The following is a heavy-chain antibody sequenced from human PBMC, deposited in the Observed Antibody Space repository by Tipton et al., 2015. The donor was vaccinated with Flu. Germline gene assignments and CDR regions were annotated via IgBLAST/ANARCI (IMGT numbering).Heavy chain of an antibody. J-gene: IGHJ4*02. D-gene: IGHD3-10*01. V-gene: IGHV4-59*01. CDR1: GGSISSYY. Sequence: TLSLTCTVSGGSISSYYWSWIRQPPGKGLEWIGYIYYSGSTNYNPSLKSRVTISVDTSKNQFSLKLSSVTAADTAMYYCARDQNGSGKLDYWGQGTLVTVSS. CDR3: ARDQNGSGKLDY. CDR2: IYYSGST.